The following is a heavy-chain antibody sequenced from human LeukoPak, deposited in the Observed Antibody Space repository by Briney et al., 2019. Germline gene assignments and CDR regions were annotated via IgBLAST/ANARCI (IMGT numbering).Heavy chain of an antibody. CDR3: AKDSAYYYDSSGYYYD. V-gene: IGHV3-30*18. CDR2: ISYDGGKK. D-gene: IGHD3-22*01. CDR1: GFTFSSHD. J-gene: IGHJ4*02. Sequence: GGSLRLSCAASGFTFSSHDMHWVRQAPGKGLEWVAFISYDGGKKDYADSVKGRFTISRDNSRNTLYLQMNSLRAEDTAMYYCAKDSAYYYDSSGYYYDWGQGTLVTVSS.